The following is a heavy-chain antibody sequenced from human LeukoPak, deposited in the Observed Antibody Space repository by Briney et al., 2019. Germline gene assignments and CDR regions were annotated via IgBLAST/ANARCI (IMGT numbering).Heavy chain of an antibody. CDR2: ISDIGSI. Sequence: NPSETLSLTCTVSGGSISSYYWSWIRQPPGKGLEWIAYISDIGSINYNPSLKSRVTISLDTSKDQFSLKLSSVTAADTAVYYCAGHHPRNTVDFWGQGTLVTVSS. CDR3: AGHHPRNTVDF. V-gene: IGHV4-59*08. CDR1: GGSISSYY. D-gene: IGHD2/OR15-2a*01. J-gene: IGHJ4*02.